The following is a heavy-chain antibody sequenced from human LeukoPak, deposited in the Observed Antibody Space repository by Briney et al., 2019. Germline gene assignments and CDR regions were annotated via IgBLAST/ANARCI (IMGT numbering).Heavy chain of an antibody. J-gene: IGHJ4*02. Sequence: SETLSLTCTVSGGSISSYYWSWIRQPPGKGLEWIGYIYYSGSTNYNPSLKSRVTISVDTSKNQFSLKLSSVTAADTAVYYCARAGGHYDFWSGPLDYWGQGTLVTVSS. CDR1: GGSISSYY. V-gene: IGHV4-59*08. CDR2: IYYSGST. D-gene: IGHD3-3*01. CDR3: ARAGGHYDFWSGPLDY.